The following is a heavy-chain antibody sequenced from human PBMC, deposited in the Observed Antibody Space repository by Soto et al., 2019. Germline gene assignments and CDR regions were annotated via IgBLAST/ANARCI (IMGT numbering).Heavy chain of an antibody. D-gene: IGHD3-10*01. V-gene: IGHV4-31*03. CDR3: ARCGGVRGVILRAIDY. CDR1: GGSISSGCYY. Sequence: QVQLQESGPGLVKPSQTLSLTCTVSGGSISSGCYYWSWIRQHPGKGLEWIGYIYYSGSTYYNPSLKSRVTISVDTSKHQFSLKLSSVTAADTAVYYCARCGGVRGVILRAIDYWGQGTLVTVSS. J-gene: IGHJ4*02. CDR2: IYYSGST.